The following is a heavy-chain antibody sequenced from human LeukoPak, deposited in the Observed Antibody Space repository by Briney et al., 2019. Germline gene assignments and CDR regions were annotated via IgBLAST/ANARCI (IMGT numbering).Heavy chain of an antibody. J-gene: IGHJ6*03. V-gene: IGHV1-2*06. CDR2: INPNSGGT. Sequence: ASVKVSCKASGYTFTGYYMHWVRQAPGQGLEWMGRINPNSGGTNYAQKFQGRVTMTRDTSTSTAYMELSRLRSDDTAVYYCARDRYYDSSGYYEYYYYYYMDVWGKGTTVTVSS. CDR3: ARDRYYDSSGYYEYYYYYYMDV. CDR1: GYTFTGYY. D-gene: IGHD3-22*01.